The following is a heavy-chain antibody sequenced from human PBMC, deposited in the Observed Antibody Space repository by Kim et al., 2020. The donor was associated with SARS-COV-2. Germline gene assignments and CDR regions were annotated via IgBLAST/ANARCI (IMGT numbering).Heavy chain of an antibody. CDR2: IYPGDSDT. D-gene: IGHD3-22*01. CDR1: GYSFTSYW. J-gene: IGHJ3*02. Sequence: GESLKISCKGSGYSFTSYWIGWVRQMPGKGLEWMGIIYPGDSDTRYSPSFQGQVTISADKSISTAYLQWSSLKASDTAMYYCARSDYYDSSGYYAALGWGAFDIGGQGTMVTVSS. V-gene: IGHV5-51*01. CDR3: ARSDYYDSSGYYAALGWGAFDI.